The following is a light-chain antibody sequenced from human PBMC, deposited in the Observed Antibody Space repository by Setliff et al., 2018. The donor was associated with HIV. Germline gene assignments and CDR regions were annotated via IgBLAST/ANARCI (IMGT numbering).Light chain of an antibody. Sequence: QSALTQPASVSGSPGQSITISCTGTSSDVGGYKYVSWYQHHPGKAPKLLIYEVDNRPSGVSNRFSGSKSGNTASLIISGLQAEDEADYFCCSYAGSYTWVFGGGTK. CDR3: CSYAGSYTWV. V-gene: IGLV2-14*01. CDR2: EVD. J-gene: IGLJ3*02. CDR1: SSDVGGYKY.